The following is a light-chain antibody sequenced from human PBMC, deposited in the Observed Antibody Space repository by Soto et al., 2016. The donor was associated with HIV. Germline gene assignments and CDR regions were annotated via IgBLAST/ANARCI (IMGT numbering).Light chain of an antibody. CDR1: DIGSKS. J-gene: IGLJ3*02. V-gene: IGLV3-21*03. CDR3: QVWDSSSDHWV. Sequence: SYVLPQPPSVSVAPGKTARITCGGNDIGSKSVHWYQQKPGQAPVLVVYGDDDRPSGIPERFSGSSSGNTATLTISRVEIGDEADYYCQVWDSSSDHWVFGGGTKLTVL. CDR2: GDD.